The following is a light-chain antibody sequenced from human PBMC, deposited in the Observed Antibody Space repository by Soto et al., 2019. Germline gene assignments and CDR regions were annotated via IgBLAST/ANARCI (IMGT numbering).Light chain of an antibody. V-gene: IGLV2-14*03. Sequence: ALTQPASVSGSPGQSISISCTGTGNDVGGYTFVSWYQQHPDKVPKLVIFDVNRRPSGVSDRFSGSKSVNAASLTISGLQAEDEADYYCCSYTATTTYVFGTGTKVTVL. J-gene: IGLJ1*01. CDR2: DVN. CDR3: CSYTATTTYV. CDR1: GNDVGGYTF.